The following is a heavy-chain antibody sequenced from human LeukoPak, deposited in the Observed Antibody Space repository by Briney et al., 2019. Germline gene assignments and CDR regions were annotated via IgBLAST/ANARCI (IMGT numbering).Heavy chain of an antibody. CDR2: ISSTSSHI. CDR3: ARGGYSYVFDY. Sequence: GGSLRLSCAASGFSLITYNMNWVRQAPGKGLEWVSSISSTSSHIYYADSVKGRFTISRDNAKNSLYLQMNSLRAEDTAVYYCARGGYSYVFDYWGQGTMVTVSS. CDR1: GFSLITYN. J-gene: IGHJ4*02. V-gene: IGHV3-21*04. D-gene: IGHD5-18*01.